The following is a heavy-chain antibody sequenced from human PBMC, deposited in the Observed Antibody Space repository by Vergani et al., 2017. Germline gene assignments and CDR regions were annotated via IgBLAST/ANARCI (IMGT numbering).Heavy chain of an antibody. J-gene: IGHJ6*03. CDR3: AGRWAGSGWYAYYYIDV. CDR2: ISTYNGNT. Sequence: QVQLVQSGAEVKKPEASVQVSCKASGYTFTSYGISWVRRAPGQGLEWMGWISTYNGNTYYAQKLQGRVTRTTDTSTNTAYMELRGLRADDTAVYYCAGRWAGSGWYAYYYIDVWCKGTTVSVSS. CDR1: GYTFTSYG. V-gene: IGHV1-18*01. D-gene: IGHD6-19*01.